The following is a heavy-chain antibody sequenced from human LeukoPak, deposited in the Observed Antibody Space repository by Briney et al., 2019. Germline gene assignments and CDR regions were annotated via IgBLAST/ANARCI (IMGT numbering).Heavy chain of an antibody. J-gene: IGHJ5*02. D-gene: IGHD6-13*01. CDR3: ARGGYSSSWYRA. Sequence: SETLSLTCAVYGGSFSGYYWSWIRQPPGKGLEWIGEINHSGSTNYNPSLKSRVTISVDTSKNQFSLKLSSVTAADTAAYYCARGGYSSSWYRAWGQGTLVTVSS. V-gene: IGHV4-34*01. CDR1: GGSFSGYY. CDR2: INHSGST.